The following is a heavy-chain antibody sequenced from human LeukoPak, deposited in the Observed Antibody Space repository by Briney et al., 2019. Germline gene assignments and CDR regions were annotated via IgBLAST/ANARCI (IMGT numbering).Heavy chain of an antibody. CDR2: MNPNSGNT. V-gene: IGHV1-8*03. J-gene: IGHJ4*02. D-gene: IGHD3-3*01. CDR1: GYTFTSYE. CDR3: ARAKSYDFWSGYSIFDY. Sequence: SVKVSCKASGYTFTSYEINWVRQATGQGLEWMGGMNPNSGNTGYAQKFQGRVTITRNTSISTAYMALSSLRSEDTAVYYCARAKSYDFWSGYSIFDYWGQGTLVTVSS.